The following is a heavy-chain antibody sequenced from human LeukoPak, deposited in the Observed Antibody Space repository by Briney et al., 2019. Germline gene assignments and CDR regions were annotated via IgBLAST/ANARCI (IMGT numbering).Heavy chain of an antibody. D-gene: IGHD2/OR15-2a*01. Sequence: SETLSLTCVVYDGSFSGYYWSWIRQPPGKGLEWIAEIDQSGTTNYNPPLKTRVSISVDTSKKQFSLTLTSMTAADTAVYYCARIPHFYFGYGYFDSWGQGTLVTVSS. V-gene: IGHV4-34*01. CDR2: IDQSGTT. CDR1: DGSFSGYY. J-gene: IGHJ4*02. CDR3: ARIPHFYFGYGYFDS.